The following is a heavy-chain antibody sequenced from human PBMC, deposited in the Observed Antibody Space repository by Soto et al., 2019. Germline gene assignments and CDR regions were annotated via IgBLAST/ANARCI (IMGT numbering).Heavy chain of an antibody. D-gene: IGHD3-3*01. CDR2: INPSGGST. J-gene: IGHJ3*02. Sequence: ASLKVSCKASGYTFTSYYMHWVRQAPGQGLEWMGIINPSGGSTSYAQKFQGRVTMTRDTSTSTVYMELSSLRSEDTAVYYCARDSTICVDLADAFDIWGQGTMVTVSS. V-gene: IGHV1-46*01. CDR1: GYTFTSYY. CDR3: ARDSTICVDLADAFDI.